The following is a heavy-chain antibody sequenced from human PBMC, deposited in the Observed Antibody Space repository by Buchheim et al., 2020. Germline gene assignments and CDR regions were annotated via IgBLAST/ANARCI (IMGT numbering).Heavy chain of an antibody. Sequence: EVQLVESGGGLVQPGGSLRLSCAASGFTVSSNYMSWVRQAPGKGLEWVSVIYSGGSTYYADSVKGSFTISRDNSKNTLYLQMNSLRAEDTAVYYCARGTGLRTGYSSSWGLDPWGQGTL. D-gene: IGHD6-13*01. V-gene: IGHV3-66*01. CDR2: IYSGGST. CDR1: GFTVSSNY. J-gene: IGHJ5*02. CDR3: ARGTGLRTGYSSSWGLDP.